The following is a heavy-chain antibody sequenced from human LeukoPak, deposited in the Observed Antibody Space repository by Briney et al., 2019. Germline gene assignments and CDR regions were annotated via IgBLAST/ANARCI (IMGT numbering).Heavy chain of an antibody. CDR2: IRSDGTNK. CDR1: GFTFSDYG. CDR3: AKAHYTATAGTVAIDY. Sequence: GGSLRLSCAASGFTFSDYGMHWVRQAPGKGLEWGAFIRSDGTNKYYADSVKGRFTISRDNSKNTLYLQMNSLRPEDTAVYYCAKAHYTATAGTVAIDYWGQGILVTVSS. V-gene: IGHV3-30*02. D-gene: IGHD6-13*01. J-gene: IGHJ4*02.